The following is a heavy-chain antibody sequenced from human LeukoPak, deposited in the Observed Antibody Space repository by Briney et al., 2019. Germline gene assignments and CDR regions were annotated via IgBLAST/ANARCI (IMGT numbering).Heavy chain of an antibody. J-gene: IGHJ2*01. Sequence: SETLSLTCTVSGGSISSYYWSWVRQPPGKGLEWIGYIYYSGSTNYNPSLKSRVTISIDTSKNQFSLKLRSVTAADTAVYYCARLYDYGGKNFDLWGRGTLVTVSS. CDR3: ARLYDYGGKNFDL. V-gene: IGHV4-59*01. D-gene: IGHD4-23*01. CDR2: IYYSGST. CDR1: GGSISSYY.